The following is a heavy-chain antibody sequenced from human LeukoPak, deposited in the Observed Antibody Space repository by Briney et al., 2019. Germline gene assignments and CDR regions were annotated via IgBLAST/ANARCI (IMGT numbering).Heavy chain of an antibody. D-gene: IGHD2-2*01. Sequence: PGGSLRLSCAASGFTFSSYSMNWVRQAPGKGLEWIGSIYYSGSTYDNPSLKSRVTISVDTSKNQFSLRLSSVTAADTAVYYCARDTDGTSSEFDPWGQGILVTVSS. CDR1: GFTFSSYS. V-gene: IGHV4-39*07. CDR3: ARDTDGTSSEFDP. CDR2: IYYSGST. J-gene: IGHJ5*02.